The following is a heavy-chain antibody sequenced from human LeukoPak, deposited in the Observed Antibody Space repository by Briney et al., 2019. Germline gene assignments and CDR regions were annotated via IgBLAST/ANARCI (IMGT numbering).Heavy chain of an antibody. V-gene: IGHV1-69*01. J-gene: IGHJ6*02. CDR2: IIPIFGTA. CDR3: ASNQEGIVVVPAVLRDYYYYGMDV. D-gene: IGHD2-2*01. Sequence: ASVKVSCKASGGTFSSYAISWVRQAPGQGLEWMGGIIPIFGTANYAQKFQGRVTITADESTSTAYMELSSLRSEDTAVYYCASNQEGIVVVPAVLRDYYYYGMDVWGQGTTVTVSS. CDR1: GGTFSSYA.